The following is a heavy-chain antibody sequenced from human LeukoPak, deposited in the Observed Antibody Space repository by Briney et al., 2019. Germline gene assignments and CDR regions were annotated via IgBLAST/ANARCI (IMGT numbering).Heavy chain of an antibody. CDR2: INRDGSRT. D-gene: IGHD5-18*01. Sequence: GGSLTLSCAASGFTFSNHWMHWVRQAQGKGLMWVSRINRDGSRTDYADSVKGRFTISRDDAKNTLYLQVNSLRAEDTAVYFCARGGSDTAMAHDYWGQGTLVTVSS. J-gene: IGHJ4*02. V-gene: IGHV3-74*01. CDR3: ARGGSDTAMAHDY. CDR1: GFTFSNHW.